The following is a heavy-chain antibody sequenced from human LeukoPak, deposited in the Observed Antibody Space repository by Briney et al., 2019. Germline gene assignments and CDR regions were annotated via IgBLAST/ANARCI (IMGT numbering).Heavy chain of an antibody. Sequence: GESLQISCKGSGYSFTSYWIGGVRQMPGKGPEWMGIIYPGDSDTRYSPSFQGQVTISADKSISTAYLQWSSLKASDTAMYYCARLYCGGDCYSPAEYFQHWGQGTLVTVSS. CDR2: IYPGDSDT. CDR3: ARLYCGGDCYSPAEYFQH. CDR1: GYSFTSYW. J-gene: IGHJ1*01. D-gene: IGHD2-21*02. V-gene: IGHV5-51*01.